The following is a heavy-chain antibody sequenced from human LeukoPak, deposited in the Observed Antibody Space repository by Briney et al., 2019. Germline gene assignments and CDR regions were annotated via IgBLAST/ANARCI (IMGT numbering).Heavy chain of an antibody. J-gene: IGHJ4*02. CDR1: DGSFSGFY. CDR3: ARGVPVLRYFDWFLDY. Sequence: SETLSLTCAIYDGSFSGFYWSWIRQPPGKGLEWIGEINHSGSTNYNPSLKSRVTISVDTSKNQFSLKLSSVTAADTAVYYCARGVPVLRYFDWFLDYWGQGTLVTVSS. V-gene: IGHV4-34*01. D-gene: IGHD3-9*01. CDR2: INHSGST.